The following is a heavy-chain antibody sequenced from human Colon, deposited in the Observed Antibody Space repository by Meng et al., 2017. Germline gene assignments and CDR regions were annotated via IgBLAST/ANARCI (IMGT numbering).Heavy chain of an antibody. CDR2: LKQDASEK. Sequence: EVELVAPGGGLVQAGGSLRLSCAASGFTFNNYYISWFRQAPGKGLDWVANLKQDASEKNFVDSVKGRFSIFRDNVKNSVYLQMDSLRVEDTAVYYCARDSQGPRTWGQGTLVTVSS. CDR1: GFTFNNYY. J-gene: IGHJ5*02. V-gene: IGHV3-7*01. CDR3: ARDSQGPRT.